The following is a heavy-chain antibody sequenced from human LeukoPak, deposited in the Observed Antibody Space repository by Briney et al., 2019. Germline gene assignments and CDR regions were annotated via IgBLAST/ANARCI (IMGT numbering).Heavy chain of an antibody. CDR3: APSGRGGPYYFDY. Sequence: ASVKVSCKASGYTFTGYYMHWVRQAPGRGLEWMGWINPNSGVTNYAQKFQGRVTMTRDTSISTAYMELSRLRSDDTAVYYCAPSGRGGPYYFDYWGQGTLVTVSS. J-gene: IGHJ4*02. CDR1: GYTFTGYY. D-gene: IGHD3-10*01. V-gene: IGHV1-2*02. CDR2: INPNSGVT.